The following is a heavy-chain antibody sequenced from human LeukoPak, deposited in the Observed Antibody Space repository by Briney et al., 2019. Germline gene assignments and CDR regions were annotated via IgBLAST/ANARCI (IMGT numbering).Heavy chain of an antibody. D-gene: IGHD3-10*01. CDR2: ISAYNGNT. V-gene: IGHV1-18*01. Sequence: ASVKVSCKASGYTFTSYGISWVRQAPGQGLEWMGWISAYNGNTNYEQKLQGRVTMTTDTSTSTAYMELRRLRSDDTAVYYCARGQLLWVGERAGYFVHWGESTLLSVSS. CDR1: GYTFTSYG. J-gene: IGHJ1*01. CDR3: ARGQLLWVGERAGYFVH.